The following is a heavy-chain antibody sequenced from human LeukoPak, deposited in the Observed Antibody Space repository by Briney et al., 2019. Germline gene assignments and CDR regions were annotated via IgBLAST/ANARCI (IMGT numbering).Heavy chain of an antibody. V-gene: IGHV1-69*05. Sequence: ASVKVSCKASGGTFTSYAISWVRQAPGQGLEWTGGIIPIFCTANYAQKFPGRVTITTNKSTSTAYMELSSLRSEDTAVYYCGCGFLGELSSLIYYWGQGTLVTVSS. CDR2: IIPIFCTA. D-gene: IGHD3-16*02. CDR3: GCGFLGELSSLIYY. CDR1: GGTFTSYA. J-gene: IGHJ4*02.